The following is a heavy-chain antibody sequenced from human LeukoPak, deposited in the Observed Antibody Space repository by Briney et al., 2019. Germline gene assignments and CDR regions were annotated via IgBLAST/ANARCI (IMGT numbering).Heavy chain of an antibody. J-gene: IGHJ6*03. CDR1: GFTFSSYE. D-gene: IGHD3-9*01. V-gene: IGHV3-48*03. Sequence: GGSLRLSCAASGFTFSSYEMNWVRQAPGKGLEWVSYISSSGSTIYCADSVKGRFTISRDNAKNSLYLQMNSLRAEDTAVYYCARGGFDWLLFNYYYYMDVWGKGTTVTISS. CDR3: ARGGFDWLLFNYYYYMDV. CDR2: ISSSGSTI.